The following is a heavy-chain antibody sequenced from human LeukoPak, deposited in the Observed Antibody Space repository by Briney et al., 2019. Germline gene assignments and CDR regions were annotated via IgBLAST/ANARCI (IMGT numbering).Heavy chain of an antibody. CDR3: ARSGGDYGTTEGAFDI. V-gene: IGHV4-34*01. Sequence: PSETLSLTCAVYGGSFSGYYWSWIRQPPGKGLEWIGEINHSGSTNYNPSLKSRVTISVDTSKNQFSLKLSSVTAADTAVYYCARSGGDYGTTEGAFDIWGQGTMVTVSS. CDR1: GGSFSGYY. D-gene: IGHD1-14*01. CDR2: INHSGST. J-gene: IGHJ3*02.